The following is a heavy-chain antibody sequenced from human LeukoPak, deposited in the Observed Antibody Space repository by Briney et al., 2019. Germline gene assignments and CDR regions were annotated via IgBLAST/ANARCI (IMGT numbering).Heavy chain of an antibody. D-gene: IGHD4-17*01. Sequence: GGSLRLSCAASGFTFSSYAMHWVRQAPGKGLEWVAVMSYDGSNKYYADSVKGRFTISRDNSKNTLYLQMNSLRAEDTAVYYCARDLDDYGENFDYWGQGTLVTVSS. CDR3: ARDLDDYGENFDY. J-gene: IGHJ4*02. V-gene: IGHV3-30-3*01. CDR2: MSYDGSNK. CDR1: GFTFSSYA.